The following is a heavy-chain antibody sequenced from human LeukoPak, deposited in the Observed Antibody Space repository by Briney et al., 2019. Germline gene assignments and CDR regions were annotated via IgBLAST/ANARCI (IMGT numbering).Heavy chain of an antibody. J-gene: IGHJ4*02. CDR2: VHYTRSYSGTT. V-gene: IGHV4-39*07. CDR1: SGSIGSDALY. D-gene: IGHD3-22*01. CDR3: ARGPPTDYYDSSGFYYVFDY. Sequence: SETLSLTCTVSSGSIGSDALYWGWIRQSPGKGLEWIGSVHYTRSYSGTTYYNPSLESRVTVSTDRSKTLCSLKLSSVTAADTAVYFCARGPPTDYYDSSGFYYVFDYWGQGTLVTVSS.